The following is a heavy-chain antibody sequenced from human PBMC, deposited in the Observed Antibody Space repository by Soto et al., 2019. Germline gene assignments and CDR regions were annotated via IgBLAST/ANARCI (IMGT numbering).Heavy chain of an antibody. D-gene: IGHD1-7*01. V-gene: IGHV3-64*01. Sequence: EVQLAESGGGMVQPGGSLRLSCVASGFTFSNYDMHCVRQAPGKGLEYVSSISSNGGTTYYGNSVKGRFTISRDNSKNTLYLQMGSLRAEDMAVYYCVRRVSGNYDYWGQGTLVTVSS. J-gene: IGHJ4*02. CDR3: VRRVSGNYDY. CDR2: ISSNGGTT. CDR1: GFTFSNYD.